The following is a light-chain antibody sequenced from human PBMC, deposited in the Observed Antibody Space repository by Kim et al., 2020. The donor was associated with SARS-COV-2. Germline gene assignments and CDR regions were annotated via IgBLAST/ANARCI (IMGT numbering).Light chain of an antibody. CDR3: HQYHTWPYS. J-gene: IGKJ2*03. CDR1: ESVRTS. Sequence: ASPGDTLPLPCRATESVRTSLAWYQQRPGHAPTLLIYGASTRSTGIPARFTGSGSGSQFTLPIRGLQSEDFAVYHCHQYHTWPYSFGRGTKLEI. CDR2: GAS. V-gene: IGKV3-15*01.